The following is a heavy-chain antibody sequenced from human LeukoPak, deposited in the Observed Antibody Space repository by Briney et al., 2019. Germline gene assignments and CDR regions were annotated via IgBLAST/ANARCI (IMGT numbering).Heavy chain of an antibody. CDR3: ARSGRGYDDAFDI. Sequence: GGSLRLSCAASGFTFSTFAMIWVRQPPGKGLEWVSSIFPSGGEIHYADSVRGRFTISRDNSKSILSLQMNSLRAEDTAVYYCARSGRGYDDAFDIWGQGTMVTVSS. CDR2: IFPSGGEI. V-gene: IGHV3-23*01. D-gene: IGHD5-12*01. J-gene: IGHJ3*02. CDR1: GFTFSTFA.